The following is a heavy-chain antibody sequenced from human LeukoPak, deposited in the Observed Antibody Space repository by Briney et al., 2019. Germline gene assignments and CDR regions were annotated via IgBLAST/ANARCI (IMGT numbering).Heavy chain of an antibody. CDR3: ARDTHYYGSGSPAFDI. Sequence: GGSLRLSCEASRFTFSSYSMNWVRQAPGKGLEWVSYISFSSATIHYADSVKGRFTISRDNAKNSLYLQMNSLRTDDTALYCCARDTHYYGSGSPAFDIWGQGTMVTVSS. CDR1: RFTFSSYS. D-gene: IGHD3-10*01. CDR2: ISFSSATI. J-gene: IGHJ3*02. V-gene: IGHV3-48*01.